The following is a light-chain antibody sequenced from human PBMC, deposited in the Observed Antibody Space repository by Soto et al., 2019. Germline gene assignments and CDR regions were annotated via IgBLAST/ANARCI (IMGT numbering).Light chain of an antibody. CDR3: LQDYNYPRT. V-gene: IGKV1-6*01. CDR1: QGITTE. CDR2: GSF. Sequence: AIQMTQSPSSLSASVGDRVTITCRASQGITTELGWYQQRPGEAPKLLVYGSFTLQSGVPSRFSGSGSGTDFTLTISSLQPEDFATYYCLQDYNYPRTFGQGTRVEVK. J-gene: IGKJ1*01.